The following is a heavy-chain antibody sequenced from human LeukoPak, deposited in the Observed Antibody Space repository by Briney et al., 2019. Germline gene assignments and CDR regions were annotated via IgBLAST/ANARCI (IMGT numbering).Heavy chain of an antibody. Sequence: PSETLSLTCTVSGGSFSSGSYYWSWIRQPPGKGLEWIGYIYYSGSTNYNPSLKSRVTISVDTSKNQFSLKLSSVTAADTAVYYCARSYDFWSGSPGGYFDYWGQGTLVTVSS. V-gene: IGHV4-61*01. D-gene: IGHD3-3*01. CDR3: ARSYDFWSGSPGGYFDY. CDR1: GGSFSSGSYY. J-gene: IGHJ4*02. CDR2: IYYSGST.